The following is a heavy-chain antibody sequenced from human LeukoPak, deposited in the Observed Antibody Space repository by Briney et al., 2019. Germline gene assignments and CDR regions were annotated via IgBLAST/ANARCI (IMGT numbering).Heavy chain of an antibody. CDR3: TLAVAAFSPFDH. Sequence: GASVKVSCKTSGSSFSSFAITWVRQAPGQGLERMGRIVPTIGTANYTQKFQDRVSNTTDESTSTVYMELSNLRSDDTAVYYCTLAVAAFSPFDHWGQGTLVIVSS. CDR2: IVPTIGTA. D-gene: IGHD6-19*01. J-gene: IGHJ4*02. V-gene: IGHV1-69*05. CDR1: GSSFSSFA.